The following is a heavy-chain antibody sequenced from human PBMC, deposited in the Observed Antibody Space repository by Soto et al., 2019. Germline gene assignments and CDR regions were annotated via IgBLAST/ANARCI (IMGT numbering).Heavy chain of an antibody. J-gene: IGHJ5*02. CDR3: ARAGWNYPDQTPNNWFDP. V-gene: IGHV1-18*01. CDR1: GYTFTSYG. CDR2: ISAYNGNT. Sequence: QVQLVQSGAEVKKPGASVKVSCKASGYTFTSYGIIWVRQAPGQGLEWMGWISAYNGNTNYAQKLQGRVTMTTDTSTSTAYMELRSLRSDDTAVYYCARAGWNYPDQTPNNWFDPWGQGTLVTVSS. D-gene: IGHD1-7*01.